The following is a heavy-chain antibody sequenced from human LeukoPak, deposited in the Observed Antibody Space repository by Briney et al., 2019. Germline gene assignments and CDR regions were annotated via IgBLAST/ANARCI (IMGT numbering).Heavy chain of an antibody. CDR3: ARASTEYAVTDGFDT. J-gene: IGHJ5*02. CDR2: VSFGSSYI. CDR1: GFTFKDYT. V-gene: IGHV3-21*06. D-gene: IGHD4-17*01. Sequence: KTGGSLRLSCAASGFTFKDYTMNWVRQSPRKGLQWVSYVSFGSSYISYADSLKGRFTISRDDAKSSVYLEMTSLRTDDTAVYYCARASTEYAVTDGFDTWGPGTLVTVSS.